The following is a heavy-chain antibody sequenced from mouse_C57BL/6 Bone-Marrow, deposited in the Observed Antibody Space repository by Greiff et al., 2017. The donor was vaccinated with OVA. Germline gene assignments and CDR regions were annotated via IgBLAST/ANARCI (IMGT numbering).Heavy chain of an antibody. CDR1: GFTFSDYG. CDR3: ERDDSNYGAY. V-gene: IGHV5-17*01. D-gene: IGHD2-5*01. J-gene: IGHJ3*01. Sequence: DVQLVESGGGLVKPGGSLKLSCAASGFTFSDYGMHWVRQAPEKGLEWVAYIRSSSSTNYYTDKVKGRFTIARDNAKNTLCLQMTSLRSEDTAMYDGERDDSNYGAYWGQGTLVTVSA. CDR2: IRSSSSTN.